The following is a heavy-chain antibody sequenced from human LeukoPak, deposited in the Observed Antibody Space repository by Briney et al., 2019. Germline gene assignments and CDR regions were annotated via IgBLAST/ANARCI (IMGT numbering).Heavy chain of an antibody. V-gene: IGHV3-13*01. Sequence: QPGGSLRLSCTASGLTLGGHDMHWVRQTTGEGLEWVAAVSSGHHAFYAGSVKGRFTVSSEDAKNSLYLQMNSLRAGDTAVYYCVREARGYHYTYFDYWGQGSLVTVSS. CDR1: GLTLGGHD. J-gene: IGHJ4*02. CDR2: VSSGHHA. CDR3: VREARGYHYTYFDY. D-gene: IGHD5-18*01.